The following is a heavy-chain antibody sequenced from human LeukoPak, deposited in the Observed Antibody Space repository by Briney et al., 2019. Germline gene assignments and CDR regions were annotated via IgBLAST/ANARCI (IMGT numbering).Heavy chain of an antibody. V-gene: IGHV4-34*01. CDR3: ARGHSALRITMVRGVWYNY. Sequence: SETLSLTCAVYGGSFSGYYWSWIRQPPGKGPEWIGEINHSGSTNYNPSLKSRVTISVDTSKNQFSLKLSSVTAADTAVYYCARGHSALRITMVRGVWYNYWGQGTLVTASS. D-gene: IGHD3-10*01. J-gene: IGHJ4*02. CDR2: INHSGST. CDR1: GGSFSGYY.